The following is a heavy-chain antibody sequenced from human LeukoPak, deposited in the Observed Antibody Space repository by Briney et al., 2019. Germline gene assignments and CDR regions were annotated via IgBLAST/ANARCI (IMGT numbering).Heavy chain of an antibody. V-gene: IGHV4-59*01. J-gene: IGHJ6*03. CDR3: ARDRRRGYYDSSGPLMDV. CDR1: AFSISSYY. CDR2: TYYSGST. Sequence: RPSETLSLTCTVSAFSISSYYWSWIRQPPGKGLKWIGYTYYSGSTNYSRSVKSRVTISVDTSKSQFSLKLSSVTAADTAVYYCARDRRRGYYDSSGPLMDVWGEGTTVTISS. D-gene: IGHD3-22*01.